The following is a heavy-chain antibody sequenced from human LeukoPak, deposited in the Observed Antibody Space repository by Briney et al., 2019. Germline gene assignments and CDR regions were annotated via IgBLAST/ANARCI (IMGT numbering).Heavy chain of an antibody. D-gene: IGHD3-22*01. CDR1: GFTFSSYA. J-gene: IGHJ5*02. CDR3: ARDFAPMIVVVTPSNRFDP. CDR2: ISYDGSNK. V-gene: IGHV3-30-3*01. Sequence: GGSLRLSCAASGFTFSSYAMHWVRQAPGKGLEWVAVISYDGSNKYYADSVKGRFTISRDNSKNTLYLQMNSLRAEDTAVYYCARDFAPMIVVVTPSNRFDPWGQGTLVTVSS.